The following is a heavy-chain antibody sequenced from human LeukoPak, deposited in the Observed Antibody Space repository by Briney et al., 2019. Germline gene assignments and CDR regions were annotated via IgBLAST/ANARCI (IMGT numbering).Heavy chain of an antibody. J-gene: IGHJ4*02. V-gene: IGHV3-21*01. CDR3: ARVSYVRGVTVYYFDH. CDR2: ISSSRSYI. Sequence: PGGSLRLSCAASGFTFSSYSMNWVRQAPGKGLEWVSSISSSRSYIYYADSVKGRFTISRDNAKNSLYPQMNSLRAEDTAIYYCARVSYVRGVTVYYFDHWGQGTLVTVSS. CDR1: GFTFSSYS. D-gene: IGHD3-10*02.